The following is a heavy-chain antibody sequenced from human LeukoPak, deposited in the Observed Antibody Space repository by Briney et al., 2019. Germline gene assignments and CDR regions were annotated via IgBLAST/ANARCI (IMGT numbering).Heavy chain of an antibody. CDR2: ISSSSSSI. J-gene: IGHJ4*02. D-gene: IGHD1-14*01. CDR3: ARVRDAYNFFHF. V-gene: IGHV3-48*01. CDR1: GFTFSSYI. Sequence: GGSLRLSYAASGFTFSSYIMNWVRQAPGKGLEWVSYISSSSSSIYYADSVQGRFTISRDNAKNSLYLQMNSLRAEDTAVYSCARVRDAYNFFHFWGQGTLVTVSS.